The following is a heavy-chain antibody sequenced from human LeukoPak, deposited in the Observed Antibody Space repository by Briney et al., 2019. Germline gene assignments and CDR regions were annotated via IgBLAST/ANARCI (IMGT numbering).Heavy chain of an antibody. CDR3: ARGVDILTGYTSYFDY. CDR1: GYTFTGYY. Sequence: GASVKVSCKASGYTFTGYYMHWVRQATGQGLEWMGWMNPNSGNTGNAQKFQGRVTMTRNTSISTAYMELSSLRSEDTAVYYCARGVDILTGYTSYFDYWGQGTLVTVSS. V-gene: IGHV1-8*02. CDR2: MNPNSGNT. J-gene: IGHJ4*02. D-gene: IGHD3-9*01.